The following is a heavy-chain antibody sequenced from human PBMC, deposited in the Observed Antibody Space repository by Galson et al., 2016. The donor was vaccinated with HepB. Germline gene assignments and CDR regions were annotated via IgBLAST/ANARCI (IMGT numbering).Heavy chain of an antibody. D-gene: IGHD3-16*02. CDR1: GYTFTSYG. Sequence: SVKVSFKASGYTFTSYGLSWVRQAPGQGLEWMGWISTFNDNPKYAQKFQGRVTLTTDTSASTAYMELRSLRSDDTAVYFCAREGRNDYIWGNYREEYYGMDVWGQGTTVTVSS. CDR3: AREGRNDYIWGNYREEYYGMDV. J-gene: IGHJ6*02. V-gene: IGHV1-18*04. CDR2: ISTFNDNP.